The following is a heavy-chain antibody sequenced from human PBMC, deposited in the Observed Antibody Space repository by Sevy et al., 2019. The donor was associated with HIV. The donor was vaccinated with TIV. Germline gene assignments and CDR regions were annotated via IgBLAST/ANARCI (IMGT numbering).Heavy chain of an antibody. CDR1: GITVSNKY. V-gene: IGHV3-66*02. D-gene: IGHD3-9*01. CDR3: LTGRGHLQDS. Sequence: GGSLRLSCAASGITVSNKYMSWVRQAPGKGLEWVSLINSAGNTYYAGSAKGRFTISIDNSNNTLDLQMNRLTAEDTAVYYCLTGRGHLQDSWGQGTLVTVSS. CDR2: INSAGNT. J-gene: IGHJ4*02.